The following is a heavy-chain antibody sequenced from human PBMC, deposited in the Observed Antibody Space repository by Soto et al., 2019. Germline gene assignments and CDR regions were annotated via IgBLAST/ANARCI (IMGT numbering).Heavy chain of an antibody. CDR2: IWYDGSNK. CDR1: GFTFSSYG. CDR3: ARAHEYYYDSSGYLVSDRNYFDY. V-gene: IGHV3-33*01. Sequence: GGSLRLSCAASGFTFSSYGMHWVRQAPGKGLEWVAVIWYDGSNKYYADSVKGRFTISRDNSKNRLYLQMNSLRAEDTAVYYCARAHEYYYDSSGYLVSDRNYFDYWGQGTLVTVSS. D-gene: IGHD3-22*01. J-gene: IGHJ4*02.